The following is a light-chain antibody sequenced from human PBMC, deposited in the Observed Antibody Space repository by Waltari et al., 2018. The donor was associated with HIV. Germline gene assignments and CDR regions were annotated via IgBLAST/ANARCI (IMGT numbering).Light chain of an antibody. CDR1: QSISGA. CDR2: DAS. V-gene: IGKV3-11*01. Sequence: EVPLTQSPATLSLSPGESATLSCRASQSISGAVAWYQQKPGQAPRLLIYDASRRYTGIPGRFRGSGSGTDVTLTISSLEPEDFAIYYCQQGSGWPPAFSFGGGTRVDIK. J-gene: IGKJ4*01. CDR3: QQGSGWPPAFS.